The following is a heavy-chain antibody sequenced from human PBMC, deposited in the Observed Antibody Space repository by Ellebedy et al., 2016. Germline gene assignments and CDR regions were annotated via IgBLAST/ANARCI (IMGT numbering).Heavy chain of an antibody. D-gene: IGHD4-11*01. V-gene: IGHV5-51*01. J-gene: IGHJ6*03. CDR1: GYSFTSYW. Sequence: GESLKISXKGSGYSFTSYWISWVRQMPGKGLEWMGIIYPGDSDTRYSPSFQGQVTISADKSISTAYLQWSSLKASDTAMYYCATLGRHDYSNPAVARGYYYYYMDVWGKGTTVTVSS. CDR3: ATLGRHDYSNPAVARGYYYYYMDV. CDR2: IYPGDSDT.